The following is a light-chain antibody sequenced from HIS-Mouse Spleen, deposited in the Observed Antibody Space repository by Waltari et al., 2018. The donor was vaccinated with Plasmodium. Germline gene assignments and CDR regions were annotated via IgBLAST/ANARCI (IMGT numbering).Light chain of an antibody. CDR1: QGISSW. V-gene: IGKV1-12*01. Sequence: DIQMTQSPSSVSASVGARVTITCRASQGISSWLAWYQQKPGKPRKLLCYAASSLQSGVPSSVCGSGSGKDVNLSISRLQPENYATYCCQPANSFPWTFGQATKVEIK. CDR2: AAS. CDR3: QPANSFPWT. J-gene: IGKJ1*01.